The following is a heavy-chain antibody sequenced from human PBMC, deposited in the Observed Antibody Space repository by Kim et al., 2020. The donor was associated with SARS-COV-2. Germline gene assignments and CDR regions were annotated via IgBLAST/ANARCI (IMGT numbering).Heavy chain of an antibody. Sequence: ADSVKGRFTISRDNSKNTLYLQMNSLRAEDTAVYYCARDGRRSSSWSPDYWGQGTLVTVSS. D-gene: IGHD6-13*01. J-gene: IGHJ4*02. V-gene: IGHV3-33*01. CDR3: ARDGRRSSSWSPDY.